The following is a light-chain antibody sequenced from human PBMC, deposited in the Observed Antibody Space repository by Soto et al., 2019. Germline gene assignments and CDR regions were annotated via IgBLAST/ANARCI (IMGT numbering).Light chain of an antibody. CDR2: EVT. Sequence: QYALTQPASVSGSPGQSITISCTGTSSDVGGYNYVSWYQQRPGKAPKFMIYEVTNRPSGVSNRFSGSKSGNTASLTISGLQAEDEADYYCASYTSRGTRVFGTGTKVTVL. CDR3: ASYTSRGTRV. J-gene: IGLJ1*01. CDR1: SSDVGGYNY. V-gene: IGLV2-14*01.